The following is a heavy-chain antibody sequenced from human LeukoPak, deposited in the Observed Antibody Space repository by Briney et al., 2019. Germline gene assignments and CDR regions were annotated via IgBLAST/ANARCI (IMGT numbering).Heavy chain of an antibody. D-gene: IGHD6-19*01. Sequence: GGSLRLSCAASGFTFSNYAMHWVRQAPGKGLEWMTFISYDGSNKYYADSVKGRFTISRDNSKNTLWLQMNSLRAEDTAVYYCARSGWDLFHYGMDVWGQGTTATVSS. CDR2: ISYDGSNK. V-gene: IGHV3-30*04. CDR3: ARSGWDLFHYGMDV. J-gene: IGHJ6*02. CDR1: GFTFSNYA.